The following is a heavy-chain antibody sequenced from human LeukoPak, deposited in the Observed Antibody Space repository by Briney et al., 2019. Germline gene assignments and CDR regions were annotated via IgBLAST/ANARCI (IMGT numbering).Heavy chain of an antibody. CDR3: AKDSTWFGELLYPNRGWFDP. V-gene: IGHV3-30*18. CDR2: ISYDGSNK. CDR1: GFTCSSYG. Sequence: RSLRLSCAASGFTCSSYGMHWVRQAPGKGLEWVAVISYDGSNKYYADSVKGRFTISRDNSKNTLYLQMNSLRAEDTAVYYCAKDSTWFGELLYPNRGWFDPWGQGTLVTVSS. D-gene: IGHD3-10*01. J-gene: IGHJ5*02.